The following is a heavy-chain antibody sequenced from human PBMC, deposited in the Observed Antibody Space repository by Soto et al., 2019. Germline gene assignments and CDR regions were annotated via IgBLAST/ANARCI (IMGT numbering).Heavy chain of an antibody. CDR3: ARGRKQWLVLTAEYFQH. CDR1: GGSFSGYY. J-gene: IGHJ1*01. Sequence: PSETLSLTCAVYGGSFSGYYWSWIRQPPGKGLEWIGEINHSGSTNYNPSLKSRVTISVDTSKNQFSLKLSSVTAADTAVYYCARGRKQWLVLTAEYFQHWGQGTLVTSP. V-gene: IGHV4-34*01. D-gene: IGHD6-19*01. CDR2: INHSGST.